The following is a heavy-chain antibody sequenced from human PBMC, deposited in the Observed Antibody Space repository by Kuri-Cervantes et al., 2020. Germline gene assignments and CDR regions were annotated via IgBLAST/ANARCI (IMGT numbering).Heavy chain of an antibody. CDR1: GFTVSGNY. V-gene: IGHV3-66*01. CDR3: ARDDISGSSLGSYYFDY. D-gene: IGHD1-26*01. J-gene: IGHJ4*02. Sequence: GGSLRLSCTASGFTVSGNYMSWVRQAPGKGLEWVSIIYSVGRTYYADSVKGRFTISRDNSKNTLYLQMNSLRAEDTAVYYCARDDISGSSLGSYYFDYWGQGTLVIVSS. CDR2: IYSVGRT.